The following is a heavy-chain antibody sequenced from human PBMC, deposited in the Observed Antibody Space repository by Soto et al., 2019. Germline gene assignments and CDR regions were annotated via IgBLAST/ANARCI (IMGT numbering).Heavy chain of an antibody. J-gene: IGHJ5*02. CDR3: AKISICVVTNNWFYL. CDR2: ISGSGGST. V-gene: IGHV3-23*01. D-gene: IGHD3-22*01. Sequence: GGSLRLSCAASGVTFSSYAMSWFRQAPGKGLEWVSAISGSGGSTYYADSVKGRFTISRDNSKNTLYLQMNSLRAEDTAAYYCAKISICVVTNNWFYLCGQGTLVIVSS. CDR1: GVTFSSYA.